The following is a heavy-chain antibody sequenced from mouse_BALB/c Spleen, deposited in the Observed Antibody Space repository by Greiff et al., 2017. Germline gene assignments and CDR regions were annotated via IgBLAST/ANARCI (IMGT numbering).Heavy chain of an antibody. Sequence: QVQLQQSGAELVRPGTSVKVSCKASGYAFTNYLIEWVKQRPGQGLEWIGVINPGSGGTNYNEKFKGKAKLTAVTSTSTAYMELSSLTNEDSAVYYCTRRANWDMDYWGQGTSVTVSS. CDR2: INPGSGGT. D-gene: IGHD4-1*01. J-gene: IGHJ4*01. CDR3: TRRANWDMDY. V-gene: IGHV1-54*01. CDR1: GYAFTNYL.